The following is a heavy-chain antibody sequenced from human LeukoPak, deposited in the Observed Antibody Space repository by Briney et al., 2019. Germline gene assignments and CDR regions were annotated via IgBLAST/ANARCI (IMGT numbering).Heavy chain of an antibody. CDR2: IILIFGTA. J-gene: IGHJ6*03. V-gene: IGHV1-69*05. D-gene: IGHD1-26*01. CDR1: GGTFSGYA. CDR3: ARQRVGATDGDYYYYYMDV. Sequence: ASVKVSCKASGGTFSGYAISWVRQAPGHGLEWMGGIILIFGTANYAQKFQGRVTITTDESTSTAYMELSSLRSEDTAVYYCARQRVGATDGDYYYYYMDVWGKGTTVTVSS.